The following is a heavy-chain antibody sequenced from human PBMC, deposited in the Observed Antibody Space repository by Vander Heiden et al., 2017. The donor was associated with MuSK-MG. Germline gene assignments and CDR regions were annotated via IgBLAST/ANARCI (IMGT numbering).Heavy chain of an antibody. CDR1: GDSMSNDY. V-gene: IGHV4-4*07. D-gene: IGHD3-3*01. Sequence: QVQLQESGPGLVKPSETLSLTCTVPGDSMSNDYWHRIRPPAGKGLEWIGRIYFAGSTNSNPSLKSRVTMSVNTSKNQFSLKLTSVTAADTAVYYCARAILWRGFDPWGQGNLVIVSS. CDR2: IYFAGST. J-gene: IGHJ5*02. CDR3: ARAILWRGFDP.